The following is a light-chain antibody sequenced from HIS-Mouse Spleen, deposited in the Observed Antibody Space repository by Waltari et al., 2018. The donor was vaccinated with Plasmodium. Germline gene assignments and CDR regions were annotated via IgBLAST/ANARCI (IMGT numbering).Light chain of an antibody. CDR3: QQYGSSPLT. CDR2: GAS. V-gene: IGKV3-20*01. CDR1: QSVSSSY. Sequence: EIVLTQSPGTLSLSPGERATLPCRASQSVSSSYLAWYQQKPGQAPRLLIYGASSRATGIPDRFSGSGSGTDFTLTISRLEPEDFAVYYCQQYGSSPLTFGGETKVEIK. J-gene: IGKJ4*01.